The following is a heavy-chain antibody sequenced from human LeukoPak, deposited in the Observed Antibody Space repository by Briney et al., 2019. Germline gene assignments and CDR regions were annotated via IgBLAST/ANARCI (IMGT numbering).Heavy chain of an antibody. Sequence: GGSLRLSCAASGFTFSSYAMSWVRQAPGQGLEWVSAISGSGGSTYYADSVKGRFTISRDNSKNTLYLQMNSLRAEDTAVYYCAKTRGETGYYTRGFPSDYWGQGTLVTVSS. CDR1: GFTFSSYA. CDR3: AKTRGETGYYTRGFPSDY. V-gene: IGHV3-23*01. CDR2: ISGSGGST. J-gene: IGHJ4*02. D-gene: IGHD3/OR15-3a*01.